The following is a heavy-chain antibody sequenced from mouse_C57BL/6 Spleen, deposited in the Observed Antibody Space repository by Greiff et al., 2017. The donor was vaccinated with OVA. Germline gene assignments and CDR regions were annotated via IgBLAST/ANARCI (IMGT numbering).Heavy chain of an antibody. CDR3: ANGNFYFDY. V-gene: IGHV1-69*01. CDR2: IDPSDSYT. CDR1: GYTFTSYW. Sequence: QVQLKQPGAELVMPGASVKLSCKASGYTFTSYWMHWVKQRPGQGLEWIGEIDPSDSYTNYNQKFKGKSTLTVDKSSSTAYMQLSSLTSEDSAVYYCANGNFYFDYWGQGTTLTVSS. D-gene: IGHD2-1*01. J-gene: IGHJ2*01.